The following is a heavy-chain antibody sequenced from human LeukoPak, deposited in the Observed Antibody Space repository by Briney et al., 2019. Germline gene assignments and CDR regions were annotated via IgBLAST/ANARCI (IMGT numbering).Heavy chain of an antibody. D-gene: IGHD2-15*01. Sequence: GGSLRLSCAASGFTFSSYAMSWVRQAPGKGLEWVSAISGSGGSTFYADSVRGRFTISRDNSKNTLYLQMNSLRAEDTAVYYCARGSLGVVVVAAVDYWGQGTLVTVSS. CDR3: ARGSLGVVVVAAVDY. V-gene: IGHV3-23*01. J-gene: IGHJ4*02. CDR2: ISGSGGST. CDR1: GFTFSSYA.